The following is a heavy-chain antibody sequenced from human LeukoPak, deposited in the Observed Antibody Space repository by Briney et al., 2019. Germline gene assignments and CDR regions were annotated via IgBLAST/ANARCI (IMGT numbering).Heavy chain of an antibody. J-gene: IGHJ4*02. D-gene: IGHD3-22*01. V-gene: IGHV1-18*01. CDR1: GYTFTSYG. CDR3: ARLYYYDSSGYSDY. Sequence: ASVKVSCKASGYTFTSYGISWVRQAPGQGFEWMGWISAYNGNTNYAQKLQGRVTMTTDTSTSTAYMELRSLRSDDTAVYYCARLYYYDSSGYSDYWGQGTLVTVSS. CDR2: ISAYNGNT.